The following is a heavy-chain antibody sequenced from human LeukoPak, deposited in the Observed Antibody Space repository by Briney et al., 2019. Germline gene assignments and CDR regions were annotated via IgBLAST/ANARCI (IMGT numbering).Heavy chain of an antibody. J-gene: IGHJ4*02. CDR3: ARGGSSGYYGY. CDR1: GGSISSYY. Sequence: PSETLSLTCTVSGGSISSYYWSWIRQPPGKGLEWIGYIYYSVSTNYNPSLKSRVTISVDTSKDQFSLKLSSVTAADTAVYYCARGGSSGYYGYWGQGTLVTVSS. V-gene: IGHV4-59*01. D-gene: IGHD3-22*01. CDR2: IYYSVST.